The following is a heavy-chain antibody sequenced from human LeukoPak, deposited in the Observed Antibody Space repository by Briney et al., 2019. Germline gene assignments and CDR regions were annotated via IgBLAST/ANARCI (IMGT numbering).Heavy chain of an antibody. Sequence: ASVKVSCKASGYTFTSFDINWLRQAAGQGLEWMGWMNPSSDNTGYGQKFQGRVTLTRNTSTATAFMELSSLRSEDTAVYYCARRSNGWTGYFDLWGPWHPGHCLL. CDR1: GYTFTSFD. V-gene: IGHV1-8*01. J-gene: IGHJ2*01. CDR2: MNPSSDNT. D-gene: IGHD6-19*01. CDR3: ARRSNGWTGYFDL.